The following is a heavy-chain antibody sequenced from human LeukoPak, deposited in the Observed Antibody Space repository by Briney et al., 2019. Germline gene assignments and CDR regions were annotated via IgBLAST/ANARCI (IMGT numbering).Heavy chain of an antibody. CDR3: ARGYCSSTSCLRVGAFDI. J-gene: IGHJ3*02. V-gene: IGHV4-59*11. CDR2: IYYRGST. Sequence: SETLSLTCTVSGGSISSHYGSWIRQPPGKGLEWIGYIYYRGSTNYSPSLKSRVTMSVDTSRKQISLNLTSVTAADTAVYYCARGYCSSTSCLRVGAFDIWGQGTVVTVSS. D-gene: IGHD2-2*01. CDR1: GGSISSHY.